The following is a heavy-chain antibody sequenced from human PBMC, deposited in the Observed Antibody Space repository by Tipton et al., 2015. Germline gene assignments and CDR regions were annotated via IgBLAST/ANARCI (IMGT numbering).Heavy chain of an antibody. V-gene: IGHV4-34*01. J-gene: IGHJ4*02. D-gene: IGHD4-23*01. CDR3: ARARGRHGGLFDS. CDR1: GGSFSGYY. Sequence: TLSLTCAVYGGSFSGYYWTWIRQPPGKGLEWIGEINHSGGTKYNPSLKSRVTMSVDTSKKLFSLKLDSVTAADTAVYYCARARGRHGGLFDSWGQGTLVTVSS. CDR2: INHSGGT.